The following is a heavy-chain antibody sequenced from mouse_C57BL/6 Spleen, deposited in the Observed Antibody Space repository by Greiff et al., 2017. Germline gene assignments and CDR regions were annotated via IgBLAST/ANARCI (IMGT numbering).Heavy chain of an antibody. CDR1: GFTFTDYT. CDR3: GQQTNY. V-gene: IGHV1-78*01. Sequence: VQLLQSDAELVKPGASVKISCKASGFTFTDYTIYWMKQTPEQGLAWIAYIYPRDGSTKYNAKFKGKDTLTADKSSSTAYMQLNRLTAEDSADYFCGQQTNYWGQGTTVTVSS. J-gene: IGHJ2*01. D-gene: IGHD2-13*01. CDR2: IYPRDGST.